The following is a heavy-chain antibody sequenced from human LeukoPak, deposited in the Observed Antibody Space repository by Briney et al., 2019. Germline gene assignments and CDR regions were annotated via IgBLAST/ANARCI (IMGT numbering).Heavy chain of an antibody. J-gene: IGHJ4*02. Sequence: SETLSLTCTVSGGSISSYYWSWIRQPPGKGLEWIGYIYYSGGTNYNPSLKSRGTISVDTSTTQSSLKLSSVTAADTAVYYCASGRKLVGATSGAIAYFDYWGQGILVTVSS. CDR2: IYYSGGT. CDR1: GGSISSYY. D-gene: IGHD1-26*01. CDR3: ASGRKLVGATSGAIAYFDY. V-gene: IGHV4-59*01.